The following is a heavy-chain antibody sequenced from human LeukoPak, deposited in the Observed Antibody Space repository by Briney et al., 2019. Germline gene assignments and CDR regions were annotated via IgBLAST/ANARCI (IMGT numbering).Heavy chain of an antibody. D-gene: IGHD2-2*01. CDR3: AKREYQLLSAGERYFDY. Sequence: GGSLRFSCAASGFTFSSYDMHWVRQATGKGLEWVSSMDTAGDTWYPGSVKGRFTISRDNSKNTLYLQMNSLRAEDTAVYYCAKREYQLLSAGERYFDYWGQGTLVTVSS. J-gene: IGHJ4*02. CDR1: GFTFSSYD. CDR2: MDTAGDT. V-gene: IGHV3-13*04.